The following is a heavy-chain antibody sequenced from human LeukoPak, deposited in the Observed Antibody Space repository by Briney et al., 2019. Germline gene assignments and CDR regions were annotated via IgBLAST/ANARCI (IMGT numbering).Heavy chain of an antibody. J-gene: IGHJ4*02. CDR1: GGSLSSSSYY. CDR3: ARDRGRSGPAPFLFDY. D-gene: IGHD6-19*01. Sequence: SETLSLTCTVSGGSLSSSSYYWGWIRQPPGKGLEWIGSIYYSGSTYYNPSLKSRVTISVDTSKNQFSLKLSSVTAADTAVYYCARDRGRSGPAPFLFDYWGQGTLVTVSS. V-gene: IGHV4-39*07. CDR2: IYYSGST.